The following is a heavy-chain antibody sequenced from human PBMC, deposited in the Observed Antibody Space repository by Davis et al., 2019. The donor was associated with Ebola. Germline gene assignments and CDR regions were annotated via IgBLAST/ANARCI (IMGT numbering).Heavy chain of an antibody. J-gene: IGHJ4*02. CDR1: GFTFSNYG. CDR2: ISYDGSNK. D-gene: IGHD1-26*01. CDR3: AKEVGPNDY. Sequence: PGGSLRLSCAASGFTFSNYGVHWVRQAPGKGLEWVAVISYDGSNKKYADSVQGRFTISRDNSKNTLYLQMNSLRAEDTAVYYCAKEVGPNDYWGQGTLVTVSS. V-gene: IGHV3-30*18.